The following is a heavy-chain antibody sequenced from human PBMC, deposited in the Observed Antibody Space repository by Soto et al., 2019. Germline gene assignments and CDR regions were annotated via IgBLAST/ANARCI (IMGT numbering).Heavy chain of an antibody. CDR3: ARAYLIRFLEWLPPLIPFDP. CDR1: GFTFSDYY. CDR2: ISSSGSTI. V-gene: IGHV3-11*01. Sequence: PGGSLRLSCAASGFTFSDYYMSWIRQAPGKGLEWVSYISSSGSTIYYADSVKGRFTISGDNAKNSLYLQMNSLRAEDTAVYYCARAYLIRFLEWLPPLIPFDPWGQGTLVTVSS. J-gene: IGHJ5*02. D-gene: IGHD3-3*01.